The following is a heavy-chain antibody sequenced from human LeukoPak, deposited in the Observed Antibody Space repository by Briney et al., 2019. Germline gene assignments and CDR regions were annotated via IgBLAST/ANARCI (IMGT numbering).Heavy chain of an antibody. J-gene: IGHJ4*02. V-gene: IGHV4-38-2*02. D-gene: IGHD4-17*01. CDR3: ARVYGDYVLDY. Sequence: SETLSLTCSVSGGFNTHYYWSWIRQPPGKGLEWIGSIYHSGSTYYNPSLKSRVTISVDTSKNQFSLKLSSVTAADTAVYYCARVYGDYVLDYWGQGTLVTVSS. CDR2: IYHSGST. CDR1: GGFNTHYY.